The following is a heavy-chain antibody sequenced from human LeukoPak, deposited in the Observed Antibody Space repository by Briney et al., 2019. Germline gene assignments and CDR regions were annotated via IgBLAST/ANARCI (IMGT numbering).Heavy chain of an antibody. J-gene: IGHJ4*02. CDR1: GFTFSSYG. D-gene: IGHD3-22*01. V-gene: IGHV3-30*18. CDR3: AKAIFLVDYYDSSGQGPFDY. Sequence: GGSLRLSCAASGFTFSSYGMHWVRQAPGKGLEWVAVISYDGSNKYYADSVKGRFTISRDNSKNTLYLQMNSLRAEDTAVYYCAKAIFLVDYYDSSGQGPFDYWGQGTLVTVSS. CDR2: ISYDGSNK.